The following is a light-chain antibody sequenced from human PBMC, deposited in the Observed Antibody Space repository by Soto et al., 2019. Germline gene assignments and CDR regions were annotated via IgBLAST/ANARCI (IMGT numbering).Light chain of an antibody. V-gene: IGKV2-28*01. Sequence: EIVLTQSPLSLPVTPGEPASISCRSSQSLLYSNGYNYLVWYLQRPGQSPQLLIYLGSNRASGVPDRFSGSGSGTDYTLKISRVEAGDVGVYYCLQALQTPYTFGQGTKLEIK. CDR2: LGS. CDR3: LQALQTPYT. J-gene: IGKJ2*01. CDR1: QSLLYSNGYNY.